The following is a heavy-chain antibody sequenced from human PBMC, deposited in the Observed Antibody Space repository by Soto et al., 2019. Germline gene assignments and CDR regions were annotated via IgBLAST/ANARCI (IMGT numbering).Heavy chain of an antibody. CDR1: GYTFTSYA. J-gene: IGHJ6*02. V-gene: IGHV1-3*01. CDR3: ARGMETAMDTYYYYGMDL. D-gene: IGHD5-18*01. Sequence: ASVKVSCKASGYTFTSYAMHWVGQAPGQSLEWKGWVNAGNGNTKYSQKFQGRVTITRDTSASTAYMELSSLRSEDTAVYYCARGMETAMDTYYYYGMDLWGQGTKVTVSS. CDR2: VNAGNGNT.